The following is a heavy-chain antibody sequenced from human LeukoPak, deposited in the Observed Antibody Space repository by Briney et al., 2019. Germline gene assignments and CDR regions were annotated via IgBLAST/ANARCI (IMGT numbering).Heavy chain of an antibody. J-gene: IGHJ3*02. CDR1: GYSFTGHY. V-gene: IGHV1-2*02. CDR2: INPNSGDT. Sequence: ASVKVSCKASGYSFTGHYMHWVRQAPGQGLEWMGWINPNSGDTNSAQKFQGRVTMTRDTSISTAYMELSTLTSDDSAVYYCASISPSSDIVIVSAPFDPFDIWGQGTMVTVSS. CDR3: ASISPSSDIVIVSAPFDPFDI. D-gene: IGHD2-2*01.